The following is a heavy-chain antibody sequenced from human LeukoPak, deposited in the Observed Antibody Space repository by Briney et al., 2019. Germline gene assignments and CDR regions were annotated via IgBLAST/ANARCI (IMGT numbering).Heavy chain of an antibody. Sequence: SVKVSCKASGGTFSRYVISWVRQAPGQGLEWMGRIIPILGIANYAQKFQGRVTITAEKSTSPAYMELSSLRSEDTAVYYCASGSLGFYSSGDRYYYYGMDVWGQGTTVTVSS. CDR2: IIPILGIA. J-gene: IGHJ6*02. CDR3: ASGSLGFYSSGDRYYYYGMDV. CDR1: GGTFSRYV. V-gene: IGHV1-69*10. D-gene: IGHD6-19*01.